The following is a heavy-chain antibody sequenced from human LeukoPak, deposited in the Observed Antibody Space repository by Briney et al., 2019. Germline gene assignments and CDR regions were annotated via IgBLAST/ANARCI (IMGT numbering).Heavy chain of an antibody. CDR1: GGSISRHY. V-gene: IGHV4-59*11. J-gene: IGHJ5*02. Sequence: SETLSLTRTVSGGSISRHYWSWIRQPPGEGLGWLRYIYYCGGTNSIPSLKSRVTISVDTSKNQFSLKLSSVTAADTAVYCCASWLGRKGFDPWGQGTLVTVSS. CDR2: IYYCGGT. D-gene: IGHD3-10*01. CDR3: ASWLGRKGFDP.